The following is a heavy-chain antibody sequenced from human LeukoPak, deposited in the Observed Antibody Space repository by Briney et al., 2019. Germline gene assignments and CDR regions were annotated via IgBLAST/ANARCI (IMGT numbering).Heavy chain of an antibody. J-gene: IGHJ4*02. CDR2: IWYDGSNK. CDR3: AKDSDPHSGYDPIDY. CDR1: GFTVSKNY. V-gene: IGHV3-33*06. Sequence: GGSLRLSCAASGFTVSKNYMSWVRQAPGKGLEWVAVIWYDGSNKYYADSVKGRFTISRDNSKNTLYLQMNSLRAEDTAVYCCAKDSDPHSGYDPIDYWGQGTLVTVSS. D-gene: IGHD5-12*01.